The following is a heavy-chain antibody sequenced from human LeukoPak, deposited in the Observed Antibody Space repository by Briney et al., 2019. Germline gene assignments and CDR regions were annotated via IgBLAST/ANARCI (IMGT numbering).Heavy chain of an antibody. Sequence: SETLSLTCTVSGGSICSYYWSWIRQPPGKGLEWIGYIYYSGSTNYNPSLKSRVTISVDRSKNQFSLKLSSVTAADTAVYYCARGSYSVDYWGQGTLVTVSS. CDR2: IYYSGST. J-gene: IGHJ4*02. CDR1: GGSICSYY. V-gene: IGHV4-59*01. D-gene: IGHD1-26*01. CDR3: ARGSYSVDY.